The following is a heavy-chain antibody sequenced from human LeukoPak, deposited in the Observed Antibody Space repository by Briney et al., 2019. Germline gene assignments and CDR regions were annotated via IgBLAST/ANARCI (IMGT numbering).Heavy chain of an antibody. CDR2: IYYSGST. D-gene: IGHD5-12*01. Sequence: SETLSLTCTVSGGSISSSSYYWGWIRQPPGKGLEWIGSIYYSGSTNYNPSLKSRVTISVDTSKNQFSLKLSSVTAADTAVYYCARDSGYDLYNWFDPWGQGTLVTVSS. J-gene: IGHJ5*02. CDR3: ARDSGYDLYNWFDP. V-gene: IGHV4-39*07. CDR1: GGSISSSSYY.